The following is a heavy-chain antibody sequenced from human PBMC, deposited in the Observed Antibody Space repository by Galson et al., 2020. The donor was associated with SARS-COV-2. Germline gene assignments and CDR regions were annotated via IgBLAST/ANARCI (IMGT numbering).Heavy chain of an antibody. CDR1: GFTFSSYA. J-gene: IGHJ6*02. CDR2: ISYDGSNK. Sequence: GGSLRLSCAASGFTFSSYAMHWVRQAPGKGLEWVAVISYDGSNKYYADSVKGRFTISRDNSKNTLYLQMNSLRAEDTAVYYCARDMGSSSSEYYGMDVWGQGTTVTVSS. CDR3: ARDMGSSSSEYYGMDV. D-gene: IGHD6-6*01. V-gene: IGHV3-30-3*01.